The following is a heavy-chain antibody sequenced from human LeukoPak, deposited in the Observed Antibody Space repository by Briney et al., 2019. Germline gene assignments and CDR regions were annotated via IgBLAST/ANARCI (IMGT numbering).Heavy chain of an antibody. J-gene: IGHJ6*03. CDR1: GYTFTSYD. V-gene: IGHV1-8*01. Sequence: GASVKVSCKASGYTFTSYDIDWVRQATGQGLEWMGWMNPNSGNTGYAQKFQGRVTMTRNTSISTAYMEPSSLRSEDTAVYYCARDNGGTAMAYYYYYYMDVWGKGTTVTISS. CDR3: ARDNGGTAMAYYYYYYMDV. CDR2: MNPNSGNT. D-gene: IGHD5-18*01.